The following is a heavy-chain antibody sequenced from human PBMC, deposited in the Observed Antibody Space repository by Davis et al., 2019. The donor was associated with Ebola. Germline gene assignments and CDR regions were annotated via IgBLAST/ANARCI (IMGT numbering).Heavy chain of an antibody. J-gene: IGHJ6*04. D-gene: IGHD5-24*01. CDR2: IYYSGST. V-gene: IGHV4-39*02. CDR1: GGSISSSSYY. Sequence: SETLSLTCTVSGGSISSSSYYWGWIRQPPGKGLEWIGSIYYSGSTYYNPSLKSRVTISVDTSKNQFSLKLSSVTAADTAVYYCARDERRWLRYGMDVWGKGTTVTVSS. CDR3: ARDERRWLRYGMDV.